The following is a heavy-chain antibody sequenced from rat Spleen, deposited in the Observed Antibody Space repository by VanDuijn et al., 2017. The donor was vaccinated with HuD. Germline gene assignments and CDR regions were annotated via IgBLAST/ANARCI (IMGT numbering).Heavy chain of an antibody. Sequence: EVQLVESGGGLVQPGRSLKLSCAASGFTFSSFPMAWVRQAPKKGLEWVASISSGGGGTFYPDSVKGRFTMSRDNAKSTLSLQMDSLRSEDTATYYCTAVGYSSYIWFAYWGQGVMVTVSS. J-gene: IGHJ2*01. D-gene: IGHD1-2*01. CDR1: GFTFSSFP. CDR3: TAVGYSSYIWFAY. V-gene: IGHV5-20*01. CDR2: ISSGGGGT.